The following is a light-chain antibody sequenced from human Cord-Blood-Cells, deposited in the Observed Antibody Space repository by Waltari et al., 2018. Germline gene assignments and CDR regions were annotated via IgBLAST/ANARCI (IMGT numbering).Light chain of an antibody. CDR1: SLRSYY. CDR3: NSRDSSGNHLV. V-gene: IGLV3-19*01. Sequence: SSELTQDPAVSVALGQTVRITCQGVSLRSYYASWYQQKPGQAPVLVIYGKNNRPSGIPDRFSGSSSGNTASLTITGAQAEDEADYYCNSRDSSGNHLVFGGGTKLTVL. CDR2: GKN. J-gene: IGLJ2*01.